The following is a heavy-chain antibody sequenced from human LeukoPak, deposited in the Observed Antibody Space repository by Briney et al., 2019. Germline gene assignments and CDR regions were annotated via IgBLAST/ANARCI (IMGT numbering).Heavy chain of an antibody. J-gene: IGHJ4*02. V-gene: IGHV3-48*02. CDR1: GFTFTPYG. CDR2: ISSTSSTI. CDR3: ARVGSGSYSVDY. Sequence: PGGSLRLSCAASGFTFTPYGMDWVRQAPGKGLEWLSYISSTSSTIYYADSVKGRFTISRDNAKNSLYLQMNSLRDEDTAVYYCARVGSGSYSVDYWGQGTLVTVSS. D-gene: IGHD1-26*01.